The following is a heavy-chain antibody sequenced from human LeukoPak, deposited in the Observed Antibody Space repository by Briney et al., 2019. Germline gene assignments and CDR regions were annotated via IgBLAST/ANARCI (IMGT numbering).Heavy chain of an antibody. Sequence: GGPLKISGQGPGYTFTSYWIGWVRRLPGKGLEGMGIIYPGDSDTRYSPSFQGQVTISADKSISPAYLQWSSLKASDTAMYYCARRPGIAAGGNHGWFDPWGQGTLVSVSS. CDR3: ARRPGIAAGGNHGWFDP. V-gene: IGHV5-51*01. J-gene: IGHJ5*02. CDR1: GYTFTSYW. CDR2: IYPGDSDT. D-gene: IGHD6-13*01.